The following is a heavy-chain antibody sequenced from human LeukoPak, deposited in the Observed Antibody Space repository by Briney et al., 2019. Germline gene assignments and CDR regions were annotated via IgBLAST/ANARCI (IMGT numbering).Heavy chain of an antibody. CDR2: ISYDGSNK. CDR3: ARPAGTYDYSYGMDV. V-gene: IGHV3-30*03. D-gene: IGHD6-19*01. Sequence: GSLRLSCAASGFTFSSYGMHWVRQAPGKGLEWVAVISYDGSNKYFADSVKGRFTISRDNSKNTLYLQMNSLRAEDTAVYYCARPAGTYDYSYGMDVWGQGTTVTVSS. CDR1: GFTFSSYG. J-gene: IGHJ6*02.